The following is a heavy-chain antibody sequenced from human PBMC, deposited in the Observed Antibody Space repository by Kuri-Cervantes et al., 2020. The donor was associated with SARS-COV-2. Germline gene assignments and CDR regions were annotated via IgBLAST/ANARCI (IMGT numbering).Heavy chain of an antibody. CDR2: IYDSGTT. D-gene: IGHD5-18*01. J-gene: IGHJ4*02. Sequence: SETLSLTCTVSGGSISDHYWSRIRQSPGKGLEWIGYIYDSGTTNYNPSLKSRVTVSVDKSKNHFSLRLSSVTAADTAVYYCARDLNGQLWSTGLGYWGQGTLVTVSS. V-gene: IGHV4-59*11. CDR1: GGSISDHY. CDR3: ARDLNGQLWSTGLGY.